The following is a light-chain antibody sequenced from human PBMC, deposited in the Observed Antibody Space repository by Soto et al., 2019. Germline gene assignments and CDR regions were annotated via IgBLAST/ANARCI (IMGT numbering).Light chain of an antibody. V-gene: IGKV1-5*03. CDR3: QQYGSYSPWT. CDR1: QSIGSW. Sequence: DIQMTQSPSTLSASVGDRVTITCRASQSIGSWLAWYQQKPGKAPKLLICKASSLESGVPSRFSGSGSGTEFTLTISSLQPDDFAGYYCQQYGSYSPWTFGQGTKVEIK. CDR2: KAS. J-gene: IGKJ1*01.